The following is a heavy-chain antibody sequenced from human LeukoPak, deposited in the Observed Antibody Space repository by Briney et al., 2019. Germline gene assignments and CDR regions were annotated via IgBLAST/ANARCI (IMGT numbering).Heavy chain of an antibody. D-gene: IGHD3-16*01. CDR1: GGSISSSSYY. J-gene: IGHJ4*02. CDR3: ARQITGGAVD. CDR2: IYYSGST. Sequence: PSETLSLTCTVSGGSISSSSYYWGWIRQPPGKGLEWIGSIYYSGSTHYNPSLKSRVTISVDTSKNQFSLKLSSVTAADTAVYYCARQITGGAVDWGQGTLVTVSS. V-gene: IGHV4-39*01.